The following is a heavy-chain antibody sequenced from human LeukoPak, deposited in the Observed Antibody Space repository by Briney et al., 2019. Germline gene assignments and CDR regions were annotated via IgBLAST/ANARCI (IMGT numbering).Heavy chain of an antibody. D-gene: IGHD3-10*01. Sequence: GGFDPEDGGTIYAQKFRGRVTMTEDTSTDTAYMELSSLRSEDTAVYYCARYGGSGTYFFDYWGQGTLVTVSS. CDR3: ARYGGSGTYFFDY. J-gene: IGHJ4*02. CDR2: FDPEDGGT. V-gene: IGHV1-24*01.